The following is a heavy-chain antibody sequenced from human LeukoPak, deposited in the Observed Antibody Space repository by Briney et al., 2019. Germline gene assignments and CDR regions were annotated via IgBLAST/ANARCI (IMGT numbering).Heavy chain of an antibody. D-gene: IGHD6-13*01. Sequence: ASVKVSCKASGYTFTGFYVHWVRQAPGQGLEWMGWINPNSGATQYARKFQGRVTMTRDTSINTAYMDLSRLTSDDTAVYYCARDLFFGAPAGHYWGQGTLVTVSS. V-gene: IGHV1-2*02. CDR2: INPNSGAT. CDR1: GYTFTGFY. J-gene: IGHJ4*02. CDR3: ARDLFFGAPAGHY.